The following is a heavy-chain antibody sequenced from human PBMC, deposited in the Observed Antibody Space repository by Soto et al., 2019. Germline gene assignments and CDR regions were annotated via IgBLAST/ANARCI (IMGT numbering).Heavy chain of an antibody. CDR3: ARNDYGDYWPFDY. CDR1: GFTFSSYA. CDR2: ISGSGGST. Sequence: GGSLRLSCAASGFTFSSYAMSWVRQAPGKGLEWVSAISGSGGSTYYADSVKGRFTISRDNSKNTLYLQMNSLRAEDTAVYYCARNDYGDYWPFDYWGQGTLVTVSS. J-gene: IGHJ4*02. V-gene: IGHV3-23*01. D-gene: IGHD4-17*01.